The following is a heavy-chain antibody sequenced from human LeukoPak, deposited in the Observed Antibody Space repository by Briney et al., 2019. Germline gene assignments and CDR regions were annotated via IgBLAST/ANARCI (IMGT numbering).Heavy chain of an antibody. J-gene: IGHJ4*02. CDR3: ARGVVRYFDY. CDR2: IYGGGTT. V-gene: IGHV3-66*01. D-gene: IGHD3-9*01. Sequence: GGSLRLSCAASGFTFSNCAMSWVRQAPGKGPEWVSIIYGGGTTYYADSVKGRFTISRDNAKNSLYLQMNSLRAEDTAVYYCARGVVRYFDYWGQGALVTVSS. CDR1: GFTFSNCA.